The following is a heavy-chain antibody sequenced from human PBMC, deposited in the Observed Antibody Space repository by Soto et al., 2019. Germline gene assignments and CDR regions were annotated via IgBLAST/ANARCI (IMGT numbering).Heavy chain of an antibody. V-gene: IGHV3-64*01. J-gene: IGHJ4*02. CDR1: GFTFSSYA. Sequence: EVQLVESGGGLVQPGGSLRLSCAASGFTFSSYAMHWVRQAPGKGLEYVSGISSNGGSTHYANSVKGRCTISSDNSKNTLYLQMGSLRAEDMAVYYCARQWLDSYYFDYWGQGTLVTVSS. CDR3: ARQWLDSYYFDY. D-gene: IGHD6-19*01. CDR2: ISSNGGST.